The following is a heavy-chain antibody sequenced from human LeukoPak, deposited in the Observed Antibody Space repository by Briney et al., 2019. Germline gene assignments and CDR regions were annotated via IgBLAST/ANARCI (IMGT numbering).Heavy chain of an antibody. CDR3: AGALPAAAPDY. V-gene: IGHV3-9*01. CDR1: GFTFDDYA. D-gene: IGHD6-13*01. Sequence: GGSLRLSCAASGFTFDDYAMHWVRQAPGKGLEWVSGISWNSGSIGYADSVKGRFTISRDNAKNSLYLQMNSLRAEDTAVYYCAGALPAAAPDYWGQGTLVTVSS. J-gene: IGHJ4*02. CDR2: ISWNSGSI.